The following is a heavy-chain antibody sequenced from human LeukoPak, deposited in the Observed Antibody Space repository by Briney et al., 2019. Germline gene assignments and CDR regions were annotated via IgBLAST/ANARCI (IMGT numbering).Heavy chain of an antibody. D-gene: IGHD3-22*01. J-gene: IGHJ4*02. CDR3: AKDLYDGSGYIRAFDY. CDR2: ISGTGGST. Sequence: GGSLRLSCAASGFTFSSYGMSWARQAPGKGLEWVSSISGTGGSTYYADSVKGRFTISRDNSKNTLFLQMNSLRAEDTAVYFCAKDLYDGSGYIRAFDYWGQGTLVTVSS. CDR1: GFTFSSYG. V-gene: IGHV3-23*01.